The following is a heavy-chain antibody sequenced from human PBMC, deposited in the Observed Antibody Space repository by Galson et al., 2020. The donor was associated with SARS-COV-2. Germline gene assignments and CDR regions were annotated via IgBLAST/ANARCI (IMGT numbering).Heavy chain of an antibody. J-gene: IGHJ3*02. CDR3: ARDSAGAVAGNPDDAFDI. CDR1: GFTFSSYS. Sequence: GESLKISCAASGFTFSSYSMNWVRQAPGKGLEWVSSISSSSRYIYYADSVKGRFTISRDNAKNSLYLQMNSLRAEDTAVYYCARDSAGAVAGNPDDAFDIWGQGTMVTVSS. D-gene: IGHD6-19*01. CDR2: ISSSSRYI. V-gene: IGHV3-21*01.